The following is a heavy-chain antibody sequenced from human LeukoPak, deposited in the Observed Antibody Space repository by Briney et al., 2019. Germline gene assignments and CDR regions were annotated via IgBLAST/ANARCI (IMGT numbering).Heavy chain of an antibody. D-gene: IGHD6-19*01. J-gene: IGHJ5*02. CDR2: INGYSGNT. V-gene: IGHV1-18*01. Sequence: ASVKVSCKASGYTFTTYGISWVRQAPGQGLEWMGWINGYSGNTKYAQKLQGRVTMTTDTSTNTGYMELRNLRSDDTAVYYCARSGIVVAGPTDPWGQGTLVTVSS. CDR1: GYTFTTYG. CDR3: ARSGIVVAGPTDP.